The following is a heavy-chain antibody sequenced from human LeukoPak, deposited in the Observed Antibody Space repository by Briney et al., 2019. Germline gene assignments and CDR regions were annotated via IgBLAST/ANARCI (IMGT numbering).Heavy chain of an antibody. V-gene: IGHV1-3*01. D-gene: IGHD4-17*01. J-gene: IGHJ4*02. CDR3: ARARWTSTVTTYYLDY. CDR2: INAGNGKT. CDR1: GYTFTDYA. Sequence: ASVKVSCKASGYTFTDYAVQWVRQAPGQRLEWMGWINAGNGKTKYSQKFQDRVTITRDTSATTAYLDLSGLRSEDTAVYYCARARWTSTVTTYYLDYWGQGTLVTVSS.